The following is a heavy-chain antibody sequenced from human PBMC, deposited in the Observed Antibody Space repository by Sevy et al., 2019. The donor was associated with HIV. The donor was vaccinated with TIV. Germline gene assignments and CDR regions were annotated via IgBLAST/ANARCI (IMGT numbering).Heavy chain of an antibody. CDR3: STDPIIVLLVTDGMDV. V-gene: IGHV3-15*01. Sequence: GGSLRLSCAASGFTFTYAWMSWVRQAPGKGLEWVGRIKSKADGGTNDYAAPVKGRFTISRDDSKNTLYLQMNSLKTEDTAVYYCSTDPIIVLLVTDGMDVWGQGTTVTVSS. J-gene: IGHJ6*02. CDR1: GFTFTYAW. CDR2: IKSKADGGTN. D-gene: IGHD2-8*02.